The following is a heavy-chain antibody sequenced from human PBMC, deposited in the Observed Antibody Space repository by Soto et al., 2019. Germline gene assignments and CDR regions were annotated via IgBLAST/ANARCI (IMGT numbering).Heavy chain of an antibody. Sequence: QVQLVQSGAEVKKPGSSVKVSCKASGGTFGSYAISWVRQAPGQGLEWMGGIIPIPGTANYAQKFQGRVTIAADESTSTDYMERSSLRSEDTAVYYCARSQGSSTSLEIYYYYYYGMDVWGQGTTVTVSS. V-gene: IGHV1-69*01. J-gene: IGHJ6*02. D-gene: IGHD2-2*01. CDR3: ARSQGSSTSLEIYYYYYYGMDV. CDR1: GGTFGSYA. CDR2: IIPIPGTA.